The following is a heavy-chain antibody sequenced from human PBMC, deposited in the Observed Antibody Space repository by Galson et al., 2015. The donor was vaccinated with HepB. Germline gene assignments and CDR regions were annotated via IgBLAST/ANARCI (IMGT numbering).Heavy chain of an antibody. CDR3: ARAKYCSSTSCYEGGASDI. D-gene: IGHD2-2*01. V-gene: IGHV3-30-3*01. Sequence: SLRLSCAASGFTFSSYAMHWVRQAPGKGLEWVAVISYDGSSKYYADSVKGRFTISRDNSKNALYLQMSSLRAEDTAVYYCARAKYCSSTSCYEGGASDIWGPGTMVTVSS. CDR1: GFTFSSYA. J-gene: IGHJ3*02. CDR2: ISYDGSSK.